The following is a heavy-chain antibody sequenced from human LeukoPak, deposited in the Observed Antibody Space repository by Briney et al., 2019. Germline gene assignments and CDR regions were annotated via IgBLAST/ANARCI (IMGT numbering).Heavy chain of an antibody. D-gene: IGHD3-10*01. Sequence: SRTLSLTCAVSGGSLSSGAYSWSWIRQPPGKGLEWIGYIYHSGSTYYNPSLKSRVTISVDRSKNQFSLKLSSVTAADTAVYYCARGKAGSYGDYFDYWGQGTLVTVSS. V-gene: IGHV4-30-2*01. CDR3: ARGKAGSYGDYFDY. J-gene: IGHJ4*02. CDR2: IYHSGST. CDR1: GGSLSSGAYS.